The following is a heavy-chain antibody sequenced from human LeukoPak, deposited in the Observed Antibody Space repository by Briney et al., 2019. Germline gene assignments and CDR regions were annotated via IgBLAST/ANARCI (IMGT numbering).Heavy chain of an antibody. V-gene: IGHV4-34*01. CDR3: ASLSSSSWYRVFDY. CDR1: GGSISGYY. J-gene: IGHJ4*02. CDR2: INHSGST. Sequence: PSETLSLTCTVSGGSISGYYRSWIRQSPGKGLEWIGEINHSGSTNYNPSLKSRVTISVDTSKNQFSLKLSSVTAADTAVYYCASLSSSSWYRVFDYWGQGTLVTVSS. D-gene: IGHD6-13*01.